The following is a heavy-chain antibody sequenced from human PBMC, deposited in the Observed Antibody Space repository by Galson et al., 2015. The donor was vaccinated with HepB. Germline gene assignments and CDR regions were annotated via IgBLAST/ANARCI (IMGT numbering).Heavy chain of an antibody. J-gene: IGHJ3*02. CDR3: ARLGYYGSGSYRAFDI. CDR1: GGSISSYY. V-gene: IGHV4-59*08. CDR2: IYYSGST. D-gene: IGHD3-10*01. Sequence: ETLSLTCTVSGGSISSYYWSWIRQPPGKGLEWIGYIYYSGSTNYNPSLKSRVTISVDTSKNQFSLKLSSVTAADTAVYYCARLGYYGSGSYRAFDIWGQGTMVTLSS.